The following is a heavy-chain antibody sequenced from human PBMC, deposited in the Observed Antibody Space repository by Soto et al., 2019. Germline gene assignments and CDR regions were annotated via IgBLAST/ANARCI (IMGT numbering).Heavy chain of an antibody. CDR2: IKQDGSEE. CDR3: AGGYGWCIEE. D-gene: IGHD2-8*01. Sequence: SLRLSCTASGFTFTSYWMNWVRQSPGKGPEWVANIKQDGSEEYYVDSVRGRFTISRDNTKNSVFLQMNSLRVDDTAVYYCAGGYGWCIEEWGRGTLVTVSS. CDR1: GFTFTSYW. V-gene: IGHV3-7*03. J-gene: IGHJ4*02.